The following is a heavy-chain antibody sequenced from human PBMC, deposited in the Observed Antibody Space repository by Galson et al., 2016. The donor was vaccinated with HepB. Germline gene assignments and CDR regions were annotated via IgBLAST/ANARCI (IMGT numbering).Heavy chain of an antibody. CDR2: ISYDGSTK. J-gene: IGHJ4*02. D-gene: IGHD2-21*01. CDR1: GFTFSSYA. Sequence: SLRLSCAASGFTFSSYAMHWVRQAPGKGLEWVAVISYDGSTKYYADSVKGRFTISRDNSKNTLSVQMNSLRAEDTAVYYCAVAYSNYWPLGYWGQGTLVTVSS. V-gene: IGHV3-30-3*01. CDR3: AVAYSNYWPLGY.